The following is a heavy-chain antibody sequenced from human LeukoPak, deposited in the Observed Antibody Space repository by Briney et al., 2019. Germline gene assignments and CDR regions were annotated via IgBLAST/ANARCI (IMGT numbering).Heavy chain of an antibody. D-gene: IGHD3-10*01. V-gene: IGHV1-8*01. CDR3: ARMHYYDSGSSDNWFDP. J-gene: IGHJ5*02. CDR2: MHPNSGNT. CDR1: GYTFISYD. Sequence: ASVKVSCKASGYTFISYDINWVRQAPGQGLEWMGWMHPNSGNTGYAQKFQGRVTMTRNTSMSTAYMELSSLRSEDTAMYYCARMHYYDSGSSDNWFDPWGQGTLVSVSS.